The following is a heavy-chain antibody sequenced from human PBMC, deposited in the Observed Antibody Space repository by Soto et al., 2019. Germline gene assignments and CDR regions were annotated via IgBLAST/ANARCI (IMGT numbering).Heavy chain of an antibody. CDR1: GFTFDDYA. J-gene: IGHJ4*02. D-gene: IGHD6-19*01. V-gene: IGHV3-9*01. CDR2: ISWNSGSI. Sequence: EVQLVESGGGLVQPGRSLRLSCAASGFTFDDYAMHWVRQAPGKGLEWVSGISWNSGSIGYADSVKGRFTISRDNAKKALFLQMFRVGAEESCLYFYAEEAGAGGVWSWCDVSYDFDYWGQGALVIVYS. CDR3: AEEAGAGGVWSWCDVSYDFDY.